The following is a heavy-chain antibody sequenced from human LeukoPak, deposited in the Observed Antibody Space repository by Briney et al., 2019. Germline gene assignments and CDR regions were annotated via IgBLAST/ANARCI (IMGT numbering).Heavy chain of an antibody. CDR1: GGSISSYY. J-gene: IGHJ4*02. CDR2: LYNSGST. Sequence: SETLSLTCTVSGGSISSYYWSWIRQPPGKGLEWIGSLYNSGSTNYNPSLNSRAMILVDTSKNQFSLKLSSVTAADMAIYYCAGGAQWLAHDYWGQGTLVTVSS. D-gene: IGHD6-19*01. CDR3: AGGAQWLAHDY. V-gene: IGHV4-59*08.